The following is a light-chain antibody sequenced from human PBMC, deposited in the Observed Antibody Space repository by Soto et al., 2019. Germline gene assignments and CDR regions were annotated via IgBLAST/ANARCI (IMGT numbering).Light chain of an antibody. CDR1: QSVRSNY. Sequence: EIVLTQSPGTLSLSSGERATLSCRASQSVRSNYLAWYQQKPGQAPRLLIYVASSRATGIPDRFGGSGSGTDFTLTISRLEPEDFAVYYCQQHGSSPPPWTFGQGTKVEIK. J-gene: IGKJ1*01. CDR3: QQHGSSPPPWT. V-gene: IGKV3-20*01. CDR2: VAS.